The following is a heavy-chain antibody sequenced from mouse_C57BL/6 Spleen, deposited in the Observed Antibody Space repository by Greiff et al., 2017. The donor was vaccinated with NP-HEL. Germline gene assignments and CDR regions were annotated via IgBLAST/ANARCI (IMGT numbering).Heavy chain of an antibody. D-gene: IGHD1-1*01. CDR1: GYAFSSSW. Sequence: VKLMESGPELVKPGASVKISCKASGYAFSSSWMNWVKQRPGKGLEWIGRIYPGDGDTNYNGKFKGKATLTADKSSSTAYMQLSSLTSEDSAVYFGASPHYYGSPYFDYWGQGTTLTVSS. CDR3: ASPHYYGSPYFDY. V-gene: IGHV1-82*01. J-gene: IGHJ2*01. CDR2: IYPGDGDT.